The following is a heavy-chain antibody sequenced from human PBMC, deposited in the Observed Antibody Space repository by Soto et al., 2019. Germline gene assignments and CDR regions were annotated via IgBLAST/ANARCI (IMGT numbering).Heavy chain of an antibody. J-gene: IGHJ6*02. Sequence: QLQLQESGPGLVKPSETLSLTCAVSGGSIGSSGHYWVWIRQPPGKGLEWIGSISDSESTYYNPSLGGRVTIFGDTSKNQLSLRLSSVTAADTATYYCARLWAIMMPWHYYGMDVWGQGTTVTVSS. V-gene: IGHV4-39*01. D-gene: IGHD3-16*01. CDR2: ISDSEST. CDR1: GGSIGSSGHY. CDR3: ARLWAIMMPWHYYGMDV.